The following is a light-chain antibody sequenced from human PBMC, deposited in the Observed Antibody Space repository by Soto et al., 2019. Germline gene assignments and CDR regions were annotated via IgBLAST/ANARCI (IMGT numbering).Light chain of an antibody. CDR1: QSVASNS. CDR2: DAS. Sequence: ESVLTQSPGTLPLSPGERATLSCRASQSVASNSLAWFQQKPGQAPRLLIYDASSRATGIPDRFSGSGSGKDFTLTISRLEPEDFAVYYCQQYDKSPPISFGQGTRLEIK. CDR3: QQYDKSPPIS. J-gene: IGKJ5*01. V-gene: IGKV3-20*01.